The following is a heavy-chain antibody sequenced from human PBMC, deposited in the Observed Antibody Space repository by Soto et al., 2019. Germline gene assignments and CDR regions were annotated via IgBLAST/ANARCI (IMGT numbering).Heavy chain of an antibody. Sequence: SQTLSLTCAISGDSVSSNSAAWNWIRQSPSRGLEWLGRTYYRSKWYNDYAVSVKSRITINPDTSKNQFSLQLNSVTPEDTAVYYCARDSYDSSGYYLPNVPTDAYYGMDVWGQGTTVTVSS. CDR1: GDSVSSNSAA. CDR2: TYYRSKWYN. J-gene: IGHJ6*02. CDR3: ARDSYDSSGYYLPNVPTDAYYGMDV. V-gene: IGHV6-1*01. D-gene: IGHD3-22*01.